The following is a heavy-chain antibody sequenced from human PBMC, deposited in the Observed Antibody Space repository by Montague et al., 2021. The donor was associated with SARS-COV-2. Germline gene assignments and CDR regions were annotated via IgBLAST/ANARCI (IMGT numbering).Heavy chain of an antibody. D-gene: IGHD5-12*01. CDR1: GFTFSSYA. CDR2: IRGSGGST. V-gene: IGHV3-23*01. Sequence: SLRLSCAASGFTFSSYAMSWVRQAPGKGLEWVSAIRGSGGSTYYADSVKGRFTISRDNSKNTLYLQMNSLRAEDTAVCYCAREGYSGYDYPFYYYYAMDVWGQGTTVTVSS. J-gene: IGHJ6*02. CDR3: AREGYSGYDYPFYYYYAMDV.